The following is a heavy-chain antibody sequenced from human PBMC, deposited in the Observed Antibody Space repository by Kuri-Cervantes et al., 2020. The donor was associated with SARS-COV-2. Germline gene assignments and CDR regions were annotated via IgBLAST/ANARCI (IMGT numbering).Heavy chain of an antibody. J-gene: IGHJ4*02. CDR3: ARHLGWELPSDY. CDR2: IYSGGST. D-gene: IGHD1-26*01. V-gene: IGHV3-66*04. Sequence: ETLSLTCAASGFTFSSYAMSWVRQAPGKGLEWVSVIYSGGSTYYADSVKGRFTISRDNSKNTLYLQMNSLRAEDTAVYYCARHLGWELPSDYWGQGTLVTVSS. CDR1: GFTFSSYA.